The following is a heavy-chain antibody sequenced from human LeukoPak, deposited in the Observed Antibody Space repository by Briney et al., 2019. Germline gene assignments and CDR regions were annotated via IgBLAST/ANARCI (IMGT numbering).Heavy chain of an antibody. D-gene: IGHD4-17*01. CDR3: ARGNDYGDSFDY. J-gene: IGHJ4*02. Sequence: SETLSLTCAVYGGSFSAYYWTWIRQSPGEGLEWIGNIYYSGSTNSNPSLKSRVTVSLDTSKNQFSLKVRSVTAVDTAVYYCARGNDYGDSFDYWGQGTLVTVSS. CDR1: GGSFSAYY. CDR2: IYYSGST. V-gene: IGHV4-59*01.